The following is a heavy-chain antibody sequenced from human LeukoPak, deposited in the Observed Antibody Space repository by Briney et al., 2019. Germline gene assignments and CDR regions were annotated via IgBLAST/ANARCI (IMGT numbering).Heavy chain of an antibody. CDR1: GGSISNYY. J-gene: IGHJ5*02. V-gene: IGHV4-59*01. CDR2: IYKSGST. CDR3: ARGTWTALNWFDP. D-gene: IGHD5-18*01. Sequence: SETLSLTCTVSGGSISNYYWNWIRQPPGKGLEWIGYIYKSGSTSYNPSLKGRVIMSVDMSKNRFTLSLRSVTAADTAVYYCARGTWTALNWFDPWGQGTLVTVSS.